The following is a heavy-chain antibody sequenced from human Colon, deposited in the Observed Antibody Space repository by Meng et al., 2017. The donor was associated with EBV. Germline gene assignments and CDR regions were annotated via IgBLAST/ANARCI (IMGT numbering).Heavy chain of an antibody. D-gene: IGHD3-10*01. J-gene: IGHJ5*02. Sequence: EESGSELGRPSQTLSLSCAVSGDSITSGDYTWTWIRQPPGKGLEWIGYIYHGVNIYYTPSLRSRVTISVDKSRNQFSLKLTSVSAADTAVYYCVRDTRRGGGWFDPWGQGTLVTVSS. V-gene: IGHV4-30-2*01. CDR2: IYHGVNI. CDR3: VRDTRRGGGWFDP. CDR1: GDSITSGDYT.